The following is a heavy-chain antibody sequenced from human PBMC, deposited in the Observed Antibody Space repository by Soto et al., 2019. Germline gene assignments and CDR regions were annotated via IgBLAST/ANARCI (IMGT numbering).Heavy chain of an antibody. CDR1: GASISVHSYY. V-gene: IGHV4-39*01. D-gene: IGHD3-9*01. CDR2: SYYSGTT. J-gene: IGHJ5*02. Sequence: KTSETLSLTCTVSGASISVHSYYWTWIRQPPGKGLEWIGSSYYSGTTYFNPSLKSRATISVDTSKNQFSLRLTSVTAADTAIYYCTRRYHPNDNYFDPWGPGALVTVSS. CDR3: TRRYHPNDNYFDP.